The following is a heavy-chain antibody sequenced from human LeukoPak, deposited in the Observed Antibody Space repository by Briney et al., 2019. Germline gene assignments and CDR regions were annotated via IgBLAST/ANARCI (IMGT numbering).Heavy chain of an antibody. Sequence: GESLRLSCTASGVTFGDYAMSWVRQAPGKGLEWIGEIKDKAYGRTTEYAASVKGRFTISKDDYKTIAYLQMNSLKTEETTVYYWTRYLGAPGDWGQGTLVTVSS. CDR1: GVTFGDYA. CDR3: TRYLGAPGD. J-gene: IGHJ4*02. CDR2: IKDKAYGRTT. V-gene: IGHV3-49*04. D-gene: IGHD1-1*01.